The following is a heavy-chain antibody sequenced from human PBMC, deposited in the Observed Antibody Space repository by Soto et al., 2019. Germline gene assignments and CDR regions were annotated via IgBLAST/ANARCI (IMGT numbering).Heavy chain of an antibody. V-gene: IGHV1-8*01. D-gene: IGHD3-16*01. CDR1: GYTFSDFD. CDR3: ARGNPFNYAGFDV. Sequence: QAHLEQSGAEVERPGASVKVSCKASGYTFSDFDINWLRQASGQGPEWMGWMNAKSGDTFFAQRFQGKFNMTWDTSLSTAYMEVGSLTSDDTAIYFCARGNPFNYAGFDVWGQGTTVAVSS. J-gene: IGHJ6*02. CDR2: MNAKSGDT.